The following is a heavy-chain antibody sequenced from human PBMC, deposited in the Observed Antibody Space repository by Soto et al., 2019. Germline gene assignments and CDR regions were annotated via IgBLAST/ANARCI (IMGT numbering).Heavy chain of an antibody. CDR3: ARMSYYYDSSGYYYDWYFDL. V-gene: IGHV4-31*03. J-gene: IGHJ2*01. CDR2: IYYSGST. D-gene: IGHD3-22*01. CDR1: GGSISSGGYY. Sequence: QVQLQESGPGLVKPSQTLSLTCTVSGGSISSGGYYWSWIRQHPGKGLEWIGYIYYSGSTYYNPSLKSRVTIAVDTSKNQFSLKLSSVTAADTAVYYCARMSYYYDSSGYYYDWYFDLWGRGTLVTVSS.